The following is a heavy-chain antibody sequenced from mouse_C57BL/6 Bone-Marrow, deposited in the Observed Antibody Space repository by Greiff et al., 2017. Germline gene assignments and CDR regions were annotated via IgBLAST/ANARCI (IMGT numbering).Heavy chain of an antibody. J-gene: IGHJ3*01. Sequence: EVKLVESGGGLVKPGGSLKLSCAASGFTFSSYAMSWVRQTPEKRLEWVATISDGGGHTYYPDNVKGRFTISRDNAKNNLYLQMSHLRSEDTAMYYCARRLLRWTFPYWGQGTLVTVSA. CDR2: ISDGGGHT. CDR1: GFTFSSYA. D-gene: IGHD1-1*01. CDR3: ARRLLRWTFPY. V-gene: IGHV5-4*03.